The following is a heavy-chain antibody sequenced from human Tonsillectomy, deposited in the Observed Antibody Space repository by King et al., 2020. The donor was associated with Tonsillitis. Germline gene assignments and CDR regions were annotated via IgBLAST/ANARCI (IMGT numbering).Heavy chain of an antibody. CDR3: AKDHSNYGVSVFDY. Sequence: VQLVESGGGLVQPGGSLRLSCAASGFTFSNYAMSWVRQAPGKGLEWVSGINDRGDSTYYTDSVKGRFTISRDNSKNTMYLQMNSLRAEDTAVYYCAKDHSNYGVSVFDYWGQGTLVTVSS. CDR2: INDRGDST. J-gene: IGHJ4*02. V-gene: IGHV3-23*04. D-gene: IGHD4-11*01. CDR1: GFTFSNYA.